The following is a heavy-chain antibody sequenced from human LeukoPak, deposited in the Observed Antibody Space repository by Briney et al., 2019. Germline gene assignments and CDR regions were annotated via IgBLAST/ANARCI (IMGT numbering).Heavy chain of an antibody. J-gene: IGHJ4*02. V-gene: IGHV4-30-4*01. CDR3: ARLTYYYDSSGFSD. CDR1: GGSISCGDYY. Sequence: SQTLSLTCTVSGGSISCGDYYWSWIRQPPGKGLEWIGYIYYSGNTYYNPSLKSRVTISVDTSENQFSLRLTSVTAADTAVYYCARLTYYYDSSGFSDWGQGTLVTVSS. D-gene: IGHD3-22*01. CDR2: IYYSGNT.